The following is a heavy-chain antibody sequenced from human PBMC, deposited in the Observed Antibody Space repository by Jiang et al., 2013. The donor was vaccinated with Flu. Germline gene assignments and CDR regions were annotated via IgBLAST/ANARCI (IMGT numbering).Heavy chain of an antibody. J-gene: IGHJ4*02. CDR3: ARYSSGWAFDY. V-gene: IGHV4-39*01. D-gene: IGHD6-19*01. CDR2: IYYSGST. CDR1: GGSISSSSYY. Sequence: SGSGLVKPSETLSLTCTVSGGSISSSSYYWGWIRQPPGKGLEWIGSIYYSGSTYYNPSLKSRVTISVDTSKNQFSLKLSSVTAADTAVYYCARYSSGWAFDYWGQGTLVTVSS.